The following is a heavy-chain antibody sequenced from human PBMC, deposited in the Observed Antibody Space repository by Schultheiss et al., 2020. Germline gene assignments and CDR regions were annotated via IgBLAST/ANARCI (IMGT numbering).Heavy chain of an antibody. CDR2: ISAYNGNT. D-gene: IGHD5-24*01. Sequence: ASVKVSCKASGYTFTSYYMHWVRQAPGQGLEWMGWISAYNGNTNYAQKLQGRVTMTTDTSTSTAYMELRSLRSEDTAVYYCARSRDGYKDGAFDIWGQGTAVTVSS. CDR1: GYTFTSYY. V-gene: IGHV1-18*04. CDR3: ARSRDGYKDGAFDI. J-gene: IGHJ3*02.